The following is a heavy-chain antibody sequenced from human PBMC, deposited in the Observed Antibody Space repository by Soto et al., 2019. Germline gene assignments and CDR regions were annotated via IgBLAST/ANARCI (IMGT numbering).Heavy chain of an antibody. J-gene: IGHJ5*01. CDR2: IRASGGST. D-gene: IGHD3-10*01. CDR3: ATVIIVSGGNRFAS. Sequence: EVQLLESGGGLVQPGGSLRLSCAASGFIFSSYAMNWVRQAPGKGLEWVSSIRASGGSTYYADSVKGRFTISRDNSKKTPDLQMNSLRAETAAKSRVATVIIVSGGNRFASWGQGTRVNVSS. CDR1: GFIFSSYA. V-gene: IGHV3-23*01.